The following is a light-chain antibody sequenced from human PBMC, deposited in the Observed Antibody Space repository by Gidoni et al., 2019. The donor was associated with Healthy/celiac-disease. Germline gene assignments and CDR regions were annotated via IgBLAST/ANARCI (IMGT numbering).Light chain of an antibody. CDR1: SSDVVSYKL. Sequence: QSALTQPSSLSGSPGQSITISCTGTSSDVVSYKLVTWYQQQPGKAPKLIIDEGSKRPSGVSNRFSGSKSGNTAALTISGLQAEDEADYYCCSYAGSSTPVVFGGGTKLTVL. V-gene: IGLV2-23*01. J-gene: IGLJ2*01. CDR3: CSYAGSSTPVV. CDR2: EGS.